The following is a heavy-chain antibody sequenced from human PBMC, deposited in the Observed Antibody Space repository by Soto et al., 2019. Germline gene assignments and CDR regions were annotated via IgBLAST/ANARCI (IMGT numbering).Heavy chain of an antibody. D-gene: IGHD3-10*01. Sequence: QVQLGQSGAEVKRPGSSVMGSCKASGDTFNFYSINWVRQAPGLGLEWMGRVNPIVSMSNYAQKFQGRVTMTADKSTSTAYMELSSLRSEDTAIYYCASSYGSGYPAFDYWGQGALVTVSS. CDR3: ASSYGSGYPAFDY. CDR2: VNPIVSMS. V-gene: IGHV1-69*02. J-gene: IGHJ4*02. CDR1: GDTFNFYS.